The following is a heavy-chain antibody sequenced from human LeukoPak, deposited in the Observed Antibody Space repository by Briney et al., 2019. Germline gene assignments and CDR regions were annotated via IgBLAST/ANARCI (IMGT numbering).Heavy chain of an antibody. CDR2: VFPIFCTP. V-gene: IGHV1-69*01. Sequence: EASVKVSCKASLGTLSSYAISWVRQAPAQGLDGMGGVFPIFCTPNNAQKLQGRVTNTADQSPSTAHMEMSRRKPGGHAGLYRARDKFEIVVVPAVSRSDAFDIWGQGTMVSVSS. CDR1: LGTLSSYA. D-gene: IGHD2-2*01. J-gene: IGHJ3*02. CDR3: ARDKFEIVVVPAVSRSDAFDI.